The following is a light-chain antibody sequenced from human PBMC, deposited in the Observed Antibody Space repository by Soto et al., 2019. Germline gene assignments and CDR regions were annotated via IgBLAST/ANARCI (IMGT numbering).Light chain of an antibody. Sequence: QSVLTQPASVSGSPGQSITISCTGTSSDVGSYTLVSWYQQNPGKAPKLIIYEGTKRPSGVSNRFSGSKSGNTASLTISGLQAEDEANYYCSSYTGSDVIFGGGTKLTVL. CDR1: SSDVGSYTL. CDR2: EGT. J-gene: IGLJ2*01. V-gene: IGLV2-14*02. CDR3: SSYTGSDVI.